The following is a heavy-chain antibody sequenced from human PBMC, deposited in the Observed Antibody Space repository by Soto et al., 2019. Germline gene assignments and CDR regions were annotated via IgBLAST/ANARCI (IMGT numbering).Heavy chain of an antibody. D-gene: IGHD5-18*01. CDR2: IYHSGST. Sequence: SETLSLTCAVSGYSISSDYYWGWIRQPPGKGLEWIGSIYHSGSTYYNPSLKSRVTISVDTSKNQFSLKLSSVTAADTAVYYCARSGTGYSYGHGFDPWGQGTLVTSPQ. CDR3: ARSGTGYSYGHGFDP. CDR1: GYSISSDYY. J-gene: IGHJ5*02. V-gene: IGHV4-38-2*01.